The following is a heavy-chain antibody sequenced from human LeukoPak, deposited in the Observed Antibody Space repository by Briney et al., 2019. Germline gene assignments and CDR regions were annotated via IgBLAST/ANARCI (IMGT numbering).Heavy chain of an antibody. J-gene: IGHJ6*03. CDR2: ISSSSSYI. Sequence: GGSLRLSCAASGFTFSSHGMNWVRQAPGKGLEWVPSISSSSSYIYYADSVKGRFTISRDNAKKSLYLQMNSLRVEDTAVYYCARSELGYNYYYMDVWGKGTTVTISS. CDR1: GFTFSSHG. V-gene: IGHV3-21*01. D-gene: IGHD3-10*01. CDR3: ARSELGYNYYYMDV.